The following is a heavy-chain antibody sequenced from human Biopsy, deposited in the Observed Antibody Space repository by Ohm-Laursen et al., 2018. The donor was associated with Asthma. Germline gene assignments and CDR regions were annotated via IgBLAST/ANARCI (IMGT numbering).Heavy chain of an antibody. J-gene: IGHJ4*02. V-gene: IGHV3-48*02. CDR3: ARFKRGYSYGYAGVFDY. CDR2: ISSSSSTI. CDR1: GFTFSSYS. Sequence: GSLRPSCTASGFTFSSYSMNWVRQAPGKGLEWVSYISSSSSTIYYADSVKGRFTISRDNAKNSLYLQMNSLRDGDTAVYYCARFKRGYSYGYAGVFDYWGQGTLVTASS. D-gene: IGHD5-18*01.